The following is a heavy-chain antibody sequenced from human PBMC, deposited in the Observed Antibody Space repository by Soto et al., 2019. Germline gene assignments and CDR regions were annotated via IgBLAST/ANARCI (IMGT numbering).Heavy chain of an antibody. V-gene: IGHV3-23*01. D-gene: IGHD3-22*01. CDR2: ISVNGRT. Sequence: PGGSLRLSCAASGFTFNFYAMAWVRQAPGKGLEWVSGISVNGRTNYADSVKGRFTISRDNSKNMVFLQMDTLRAEDTALYYCTKAXGWYYYDSSGPPDASHVWGQGTMVTVSS. J-gene: IGHJ3*01. CDR3: TKAXGWYYYDSSGPPDASHV. CDR1: GFTFNFYA.